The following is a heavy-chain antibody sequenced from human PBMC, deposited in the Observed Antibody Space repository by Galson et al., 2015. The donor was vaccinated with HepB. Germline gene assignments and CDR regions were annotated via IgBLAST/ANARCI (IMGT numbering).Heavy chain of an antibody. CDR2: ISGSGGST. J-gene: IGHJ4*02. D-gene: IGHD2-15*01. Sequence: SLRLSCAASGFTFSSYAMSWVRQAPGKGLEWVSAISGSGGSTYYADSVKGRFTISRDNSKNTLYLQMNGLRAEDTAVYYCASYCSGGSCYNTLFDYWGQGTLVTVSS. CDR1: GFTFSSYA. V-gene: IGHV3-23*01. CDR3: ASYCSGGSCYNTLFDY.